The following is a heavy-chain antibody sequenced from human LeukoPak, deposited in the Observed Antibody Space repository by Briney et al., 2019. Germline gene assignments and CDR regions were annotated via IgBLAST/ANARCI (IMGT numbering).Heavy chain of an antibody. D-gene: IGHD5-12*01. CDR2: IYPGDSDP. Sequence: GESLKISCKGSGYSFTSYWIGWVRQMPGKGLEWMGIIYPGDSDPRYSPSFQGQVTTPADKSISTAYLQWSSLKASDTAMYYCARVTGRGYSGYDSFGYWGQGTLVTVSS. J-gene: IGHJ4*02. CDR1: GYSFTSYW. V-gene: IGHV5-51*01. CDR3: ARVTGRGYSGYDSFGY.